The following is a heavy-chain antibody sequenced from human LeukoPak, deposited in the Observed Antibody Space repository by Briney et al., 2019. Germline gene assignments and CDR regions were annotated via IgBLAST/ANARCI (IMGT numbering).Heavy chain of an antibody. V-gene: IGHV3-23*01. CDR2: IISNGCST. CDR3: AKGGSLSPFDP. J-gene: IGHJ5*02. D-gene: IGHD3-10*01. CDR1: GFTFSSYA. Sequence: GGSLRLSCAASGFTFSSYAMSWVRQAPGEGLEWVSTIISNGCSTYYADSVRGRFTVSRDNSKDTLYLQMDGLRAEDTALYYCAKGGSLSPFDPWGQGSLVTVSS.